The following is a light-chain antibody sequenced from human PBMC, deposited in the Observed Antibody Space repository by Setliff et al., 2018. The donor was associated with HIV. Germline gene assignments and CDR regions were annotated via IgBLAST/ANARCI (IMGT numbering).Light chain of an antibody. CDR1: SSDVGAYNY. CDR2: DVT. Sequence: QSVLTQPRSVSGSPGQSVTVSCTGTSSDVGAYNYVSWYQHHPGKAPKLMIYDVTKRPSGVPDRFSGSKSDNTASLTISGLQAEDEADYYCCSYAGTYIFYVFGTGNKVTVL. J-gene: IGLJ1*01. V-gene: IGLV2-11*01. CDR3: CSYAGTYIFYV.